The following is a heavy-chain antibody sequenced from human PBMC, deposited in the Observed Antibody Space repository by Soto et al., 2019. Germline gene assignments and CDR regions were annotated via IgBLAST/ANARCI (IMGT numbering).Heavy chain of an antibody. J-gene: IGHJ6*02. V-gene: IGHV1-8*01. CDR2: MNPNSGNT. D-gene: IGHD3-16*01. CDR1: GCTFTTYD. CDR3: AMVDVYVTPSPQDV. Sequence: GASVKVSCKASGCTFTTYDINWVRQATGQGLEWMGWMNPNSGNTDYAQRFQGRVTMTRSTSISTAYMELSSLRSEDAAIYYCAMVDVYVTPSPQDVWGQGTTVTVSS.